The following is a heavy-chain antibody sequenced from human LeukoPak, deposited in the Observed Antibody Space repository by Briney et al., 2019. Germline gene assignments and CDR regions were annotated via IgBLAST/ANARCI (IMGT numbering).Heavy chain of an antibody. CDR2: ISSSSSTI. V-gene: IGHV3-48*04. D-gene: IGHD3-10*01. CDR1: GFTFSSYS. Sequence: GGSLRLSCAASGFTFSSYSMNWVRQAPGKGLGWVSYISSSSSTIYYADSVKGRFTISRDNAKNALYLQMNSLRAEDTAVYYCAKDLHYGSADYWGQGTLVTVSS. CDR3: AKDLHYGSADY. J-gene: IGHJ4*02.